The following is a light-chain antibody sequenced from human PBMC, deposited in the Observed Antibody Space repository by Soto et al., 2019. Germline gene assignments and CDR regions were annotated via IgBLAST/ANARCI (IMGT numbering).Light chain of an antibody. CDR1: QTVSSS. CDR3: QQHINWPLT. V-gene: IGKV3-11*01. J-gene: IGKJ4*01. CDR2: EAS. Sequence: EIVLTQSPATLSLSPGKRATLSCRASQTVSSSLAWYQQKPGQAPRLLIYEASNRATGIPARFSGSGSGADFTLTISSLEPEDFALYYCQQHINWPLTFGGGTKVEIK.